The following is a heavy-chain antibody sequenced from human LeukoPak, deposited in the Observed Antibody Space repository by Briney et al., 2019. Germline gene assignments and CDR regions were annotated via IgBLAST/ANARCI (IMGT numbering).Heavy chain of an antibody. Sequence: GRSLRLSCAASGFTFSSCAMHWVRQAPGKGLEWVAVISYDGSNKYYADSVKGRFTISRDNSKDTLYLQMNSLRAEDTAVYYCARAGRPPTVVSHYYYYGMDVWGQGTTVTVSS. CDR1: GFTFSSCA. J-gene: IGHJ6*02. CDR2: ISYDGSNK. V-gene: IGHV3-30-3*01. D-gene: IGHD4-23*01. CDR3: ARAGRPPTVVSHYYYYGMDV.